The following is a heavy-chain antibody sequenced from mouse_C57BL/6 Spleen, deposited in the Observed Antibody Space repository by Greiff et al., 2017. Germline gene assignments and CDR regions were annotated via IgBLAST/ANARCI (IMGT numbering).Heavy chain of an antibody. D-gene: IGHD1-1*01. CDR1: GYAFSSYW. CDR2: IYPGDGDT. CDR3: ARAPHYYGSSWWYFDV. V-gene: IGHV1-80*01. Sequence: QVQLQQSGAELVKPGASVKISCKASGYAFSSYWMNWVKQRPGKGLEWIGQIYPGDGDTNYNGKFKGKATLTADKSSSTAYMQLSSLTSEDSAVYFCARAPHYYGSSWWYFDVWGTGTTVTVSS. J-gene: IGHJ1*03.